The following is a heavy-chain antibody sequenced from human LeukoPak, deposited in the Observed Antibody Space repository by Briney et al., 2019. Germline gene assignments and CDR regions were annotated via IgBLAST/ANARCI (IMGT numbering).Heavy chain of an antibody. Sequence: ASVKVSCKASGYTFTGYYMHWVRQAPGQGLEWMGWINPNSGGTNYAQKFQGRVTMTRDTSISTAYMELSRLRSDDTAVYYCAREYDSSGYSYYGLDVWGQGTTVTVSS. CDR3: AREYDSSGYSYYGLDV. J-gene: IGHJ6*02. V-gene: IGHV1-2*02. D-gene: IGHD3-22*01. CDR1: GYTFTGYY. CDR2: INPNSGGT.